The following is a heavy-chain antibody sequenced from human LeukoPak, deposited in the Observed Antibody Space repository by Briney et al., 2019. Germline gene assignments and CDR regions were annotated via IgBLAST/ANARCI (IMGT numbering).Heavy chain of an antibody. CDR1: GGSISSGGYS. J-gene: IGHJ5*02. CDR2: IYQSGIT. Sequence: SETLSLTCAASGGSISSGGYSWSWIRQPPGKGPEWIGYIYQSGITNYNPSLRTRVTISIDRSKTQFSLKLTSVTAADTAVYFCAGSRGDPKWFDLWGQGTLVTVSS. CDR3: AGSRGDPKWFDL. D-gene: IGHD2-21*01. V-gene: IGHV4-30-2*01.